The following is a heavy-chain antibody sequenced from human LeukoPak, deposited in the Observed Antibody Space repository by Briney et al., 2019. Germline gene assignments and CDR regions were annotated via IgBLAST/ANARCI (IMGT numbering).Heavy chain of an antibody. CDR3: ARDRGGWGEFDY. CDR1: GGSISSSSYY. Sequence: SETLSLTCTVSGGSISSSSYYWGWIRQPPGKGLERIGSTYYSGSTYYNPSLKSRVTISVDTSKNQFSLKLSSVTAADTAVYYCARDRGGWGEFDYWGQGTLVTVSS. J-gene: IGHJ4*02. V-gene: IGHV4-39*07. CDR2: TYYSGST. D-gene: IGHD6-19*01.